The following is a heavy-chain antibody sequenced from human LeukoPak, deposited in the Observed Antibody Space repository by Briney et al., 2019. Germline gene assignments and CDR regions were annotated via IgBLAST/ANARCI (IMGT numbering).Heavy chain of an antibody. D-gene: IGHD6-13*01. V-gene: IGHV5-51*01. J-gene: IGHJ4*02. Sequence: GESLKISCKGSGYSFTSYWIGWVRQMPGKGLEWMGIIYPGDSDTRYSPSFQGQVTISADKSISTAYLQWSSLKASDTAMYYCARHPSGYNSSWYPFDYWGQGTLVIVSS. CDR3: ARHPSGYNSSWYPFDY. CDR2: IYPGDSDT. CDR1: GYSFTSYW.